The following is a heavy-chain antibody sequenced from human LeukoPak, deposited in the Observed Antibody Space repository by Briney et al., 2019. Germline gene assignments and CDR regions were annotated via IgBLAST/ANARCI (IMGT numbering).Heavy chain of an antibody. V-gene: IGHV3-43*02. CDR3: ARDHVYGGADY. J-gene: IGHJ4*02. CDR2: TSGDGITT. Sequence: GGSLRLSCAASGFTFHNYAIHWVRQAPGKGLEWVSLTSGDGITTYFADSVKGRFTISRDNSKSSLFLQMNSLRTEDTASYYCARDHVYGGADYWGQGTLVTVSS. D-gene: IGHD5/OR15-5a*01. CDR1: GFTFHNYA.